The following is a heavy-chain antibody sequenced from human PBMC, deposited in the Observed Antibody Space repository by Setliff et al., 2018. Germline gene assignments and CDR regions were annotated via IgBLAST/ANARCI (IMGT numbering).Heavy chain of an antibody. CDR3: ARINFYVSSGYYYAPDY. CDR1: GYTFTNYG. J-gene: IGHJ4*02. Sequence: ASVKVSCKTSGYTFTNYGITWVRQAPGQGLEWMGWINNYSFKTNYPQKFLGRVTVTTDTSTGTAYMELGSLTSDVTAIYHCARINFYVSSGYYYAPDYWGPGTLGTVSS. D-gene: IGHD3-22*01. CDR2: INNYSFKT. V-gene: IGHV1-18*01.